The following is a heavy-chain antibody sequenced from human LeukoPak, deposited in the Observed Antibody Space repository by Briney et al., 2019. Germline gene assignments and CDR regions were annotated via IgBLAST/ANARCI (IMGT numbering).Heavy chain of an antibody. D-gene: IGHD3-10*01. Sequence: GESLRLSCTASGFTLRSFWMSWVRQAPGKGAEWVANINQDGSQTYYIDSVRGGFTISRDNSKNSLYLQMNTLRAEDTAVYFCAKRGVVIRVFLVGFHKEAYYFDSWGQGALVTVS. J-gene: IGHJ4*02. CDR1: GFTLRSFW. CDR3: AKRGVVIRVFLVGFHKEAYYFDS. CDR2: INQDGSQT. V-gene: IGHV3-7*03.